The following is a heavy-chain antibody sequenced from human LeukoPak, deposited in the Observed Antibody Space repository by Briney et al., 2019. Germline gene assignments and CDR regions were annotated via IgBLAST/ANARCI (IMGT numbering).Heavy chain of an antibody. CDR2: IYYSGST. CDR1: GGSISSYY. J-gene: IGHJ5*02. Sequence: SETLPLTCTVSGGSISSYYWSWIRQPPGKGLEWIGYIYYSGSTYYNPSLKSRVTISVDTSKNQFSLKLSSVTAADTAVYYCASTYITMVRGVIMANWFDPWGQGTLVTVSS. V-gene: IGHV4-59*06. D-gene: IGHD3-10*01. CDR3: ASTYITMVRGVIMANWFDP.